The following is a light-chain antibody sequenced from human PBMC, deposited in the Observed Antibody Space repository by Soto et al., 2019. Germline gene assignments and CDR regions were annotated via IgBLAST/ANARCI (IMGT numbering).Light chain of an antibody. CDR3: QVWDSNSDHVV. V-gene: IGLV3-21*02. CDR2: DDK. CDR1: NIGSKA. Sequence: SYELTQSPSVSVAPGQTASITCGGNNIGSKAVHWYQQKPGQAPVLVVYDDKDRPSGIPERFSGSNSGNTATLSISRVEAGDEADYYCQVWDSNSDHVVFGGGTKLIVL. J-gene: IGLJ2*01.